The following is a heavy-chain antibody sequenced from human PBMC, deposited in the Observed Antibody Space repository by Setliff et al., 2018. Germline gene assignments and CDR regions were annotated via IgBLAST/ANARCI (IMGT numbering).Heavy chain of an antibody. D-gene: IGHD6-6*01. Sequence: ASVKVSCKASGYTFTSYGISWVRQVPGQGLEWMGWISAYNGNTTYEQKFQGRVTMTTDTSTSTAYMELRSLRSDDTAVYYCARGSSSGYYFDYWGQGTLVTVSS. CDR2: ISAYNGNT. CDR1: GYTFTSYG. CDR3: ARGSSSGYYFDY. V-gene: IGHV1-18*01. J-gene: IGHJ4*02.